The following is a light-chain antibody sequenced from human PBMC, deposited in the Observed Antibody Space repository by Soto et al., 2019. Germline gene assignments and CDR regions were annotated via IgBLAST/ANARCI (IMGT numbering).Light chain of an antibody. V-gene: IGLV2-14*03. Sequence: QSVLTQPASVSGSPGQSITISCTGTSSDIGAYNFVSWYQQHPGKAPKLMLYDVNIRPSGVSNRFSGSKSGTSASLAISGLRSEDEADYYCAAWDDSLSAFYVFGTGTKVTVL. CDR2: DVN. CDR3: AAWDDSLSAFYV. J-gene: IGLJ1*01. CDR1: SSDIGAYNF.